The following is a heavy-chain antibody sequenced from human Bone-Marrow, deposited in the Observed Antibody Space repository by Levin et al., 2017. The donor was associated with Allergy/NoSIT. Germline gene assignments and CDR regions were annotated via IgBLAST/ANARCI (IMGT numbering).Heavy chain of an antibody. CDR2: ISSSGGSK. D-gene: IGHD5-12*01. V-gene: IGHV3-11*01. J-gene: IGHJ1*01. CDR1: GFDFSDYY. Sequence: PGGSLRLSCTGSGFDFSDYYMSWIRQAPGKGLEWVSYISSSGGSKYYADSVKGRFAISRDNAKNSLFLEMNSLRAEDTAIYYCARPRSVSHSEGYYFQHWGEGTLVTVSS. CDR3: ARPRSVSHSEGYYFQH.